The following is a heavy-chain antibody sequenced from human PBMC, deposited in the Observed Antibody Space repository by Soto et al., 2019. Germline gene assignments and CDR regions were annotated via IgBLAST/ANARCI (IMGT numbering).Heavy chain of an antibody. CDR1: GGSISSGHDY. D-gene: IGHD2-21*01. CDR2: IDYSGST. CDR3: ASYSLYGMDV. V-gene: IGHV4-30-4*01. J-gene: IGHJ6*02. Sequence: SETLSLTCSASGGSISSGHDYWSWIGQPPGKGLDWIGNIDYSGSTYYNPPLKSRLIISIDTSQNQFYLKVGYVTAADTALYYCASYSLYGMDVWGQGTTVTVSS.